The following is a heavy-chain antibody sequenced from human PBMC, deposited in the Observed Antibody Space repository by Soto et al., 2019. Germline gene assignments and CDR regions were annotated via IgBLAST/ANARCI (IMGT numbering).Heavy chain of an antibody. V-gene: IGHV1-18*01. CDR3: ARAQYSSSWFLTDY. CDR2: ISAYNGNT. D-gene: IGHD6-13*01. J-gene: IGHJ4*02. CDR1: GYTFTSYG. Sequence: GASVKVSCKASGYTFTSYGISWVRQAPGQGLEWMGWISAYNGNTNYAQKLQGRVTMTTDTSTSTAYMELRSLRSDGTAVYYCARAQYSSSWFLTDYWGQGTLVTVSS.